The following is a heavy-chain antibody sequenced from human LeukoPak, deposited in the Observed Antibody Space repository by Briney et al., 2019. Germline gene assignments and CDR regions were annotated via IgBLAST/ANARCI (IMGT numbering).Heavy chain of an antibody. D-gene: IGHD2-8*01. Sequence: QSGGSLRLSCAASGFTFSSYAMHWVRQAPGKGLEWVAVISYDGSNKYYADSVKGRFTISRDNSKNTLYLQMNSLRAEDTAVYYCARDLIRNWFDPWGQGTLVTVSS. CDR2: ISYDGSNK. CDR1: GFTFSSYA. V-gene: IGHV3-30-3*01. CDR3: ARDLIRNWFDP. J-gene: IGHJ5*02.